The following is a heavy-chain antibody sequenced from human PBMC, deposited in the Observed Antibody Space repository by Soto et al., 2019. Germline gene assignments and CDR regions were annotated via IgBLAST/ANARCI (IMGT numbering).Heavy chain of an antibody. CDR1: GFSFSSYA. CDR3: AKGSIEYSASVDN. CDR2: ISARGGRS. Sequence: EVQLLESGGGLVQPGGSLRLSCEASGFSFSSYAMVWVRQAPGKGLEWVSVISARGGRSYFADSVKGRFTISRDNSKNVLSLEMNSLRAEDTAIYFFAKGSIEYSASVDNWGQGTLVLVSS. D-gene: IGHD5-12*01. V-gene: IGHV3-23*01. J-gene: IGHJ4*02.